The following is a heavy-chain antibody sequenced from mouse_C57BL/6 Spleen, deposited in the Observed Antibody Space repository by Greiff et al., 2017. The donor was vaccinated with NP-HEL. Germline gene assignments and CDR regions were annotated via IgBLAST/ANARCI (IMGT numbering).Heavy chain of an antibody. CDR1: GYSFTGYY. D-gene: IGHD1-1*01. Sequence: VQLQHSGPELVKPGASVKISCKASGYSFTGYYMNWVKQSPEKSLEWIGEINPSTGGTTYNQKFKAKATLTVDKSSSTAYMQLKSLTSEDSAVYYCARGTTGVMDYWGQGTSVTVSS. V-gene: IGHV1-42*01. CDR2: INPSTGGT. J-gene: IGHJ4*01. CDR3: ARGTTGVMDY.